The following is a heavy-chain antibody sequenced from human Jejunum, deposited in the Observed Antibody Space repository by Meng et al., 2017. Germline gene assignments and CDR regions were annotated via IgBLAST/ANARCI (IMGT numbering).Heavy chain of an antibody. CDR3: AHRSLGYISGWDNSVFDY. V-gene: IGHV2-5*02. J-gene: IGHJ4*02. CDR1: GFSLSTSGVG. Sequence: QFTLKESGLTLVKPTQTLTLTCTFSGFSLSTSGVGVGWIRQPPGKALEWLAVIYWDDDKRYSPSLKSRLTINKDTSKNQVVLTMTNMDLVDTGTYYCAHRSLGYISGWDNSVFDYWGQGTLVTVSS. CDR2: IYWDDDK. D-gene: IGHD6-19*01.